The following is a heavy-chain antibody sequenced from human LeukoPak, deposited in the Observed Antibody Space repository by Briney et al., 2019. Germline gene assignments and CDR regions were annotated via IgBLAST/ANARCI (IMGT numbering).Heavy chain of an antibody. CDR2: IIPIFGTA. CDR1: GGTFSSYA. Sequence: SVKVSCKASGGTFSSYAISWVRQAPGQGLEWMGGIIPIFGTANYAQKFQGRVTITTDESTSTAYMELSSLRSEDTAVYYCARIGKEVRGEEAFDIWGQGTMVTVSS. V-gene: IGHV1-69*05. D-gene: IGHD3-16*01. J-gene: IGHJ3*02. CDR3: ARIGKEVRGEEAFDI.